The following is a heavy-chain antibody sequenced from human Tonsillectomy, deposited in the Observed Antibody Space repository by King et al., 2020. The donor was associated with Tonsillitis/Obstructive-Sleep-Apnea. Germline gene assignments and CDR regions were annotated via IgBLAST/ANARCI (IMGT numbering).Heavy chain of an antibody. CDR3: ARGQGYSYGYAPY. CDR1: GFTFSSYA. Sequence: QLVQSGGGVVQPGRSLRLSCAASGFTFSSYAMHWVRQAPGKGLEWVAVISYDGSNKYYADSVKGRFTISKDNSKNTLYLQMNSLRAEDTAVYYCARGQGYSYGYAPYWGQGTLVTVSS. D-gene: IGHD5-18*01. CDR2: ISYDGSNK. J-gene: IGHJ4*02. V-gene: IGHV3-30*04.